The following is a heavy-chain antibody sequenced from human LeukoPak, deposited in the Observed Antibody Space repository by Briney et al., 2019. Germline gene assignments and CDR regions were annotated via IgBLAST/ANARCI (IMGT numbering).Heavy chain of an antibody. CDR1: GFTFSSNY. D-gene: IGHD5-18*01. Sequence: GGSLRLSCAASGFTFSSNYMSWVRQAPGKGLEWVSVIYSGGSTYYADSVKGRFTISRDNSKNTLYLQMNSLRAEDTAVYYCARVGYSYGYGRAFDIWGQGTMVTVSS. CDR2: IYSGGST. CDR3: ARVGYSYGYGRAFDI. J-gene: IGHJ3*02. V-gene: IGHV3-53*01.